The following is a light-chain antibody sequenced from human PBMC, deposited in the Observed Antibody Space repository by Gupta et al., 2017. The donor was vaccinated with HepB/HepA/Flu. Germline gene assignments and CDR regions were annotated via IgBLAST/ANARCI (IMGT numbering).Light chain of an antibody. V-gene: IGKV1-9*01. CDR2: AAS. Sequence: DIQLTQSPSFLSASVGDRVTLPCRVSQGISSYLAWYQQKPGKAPKLLIYAASTLQSGVPSRFSGSGSGTEFTLTISSLHPEDFGAYYCLQLTSYPLAFGGGTKVEIK. CDR3: LQLTSYPLA. J-gene: IGKJ4*01. CDR1: QGISSY.